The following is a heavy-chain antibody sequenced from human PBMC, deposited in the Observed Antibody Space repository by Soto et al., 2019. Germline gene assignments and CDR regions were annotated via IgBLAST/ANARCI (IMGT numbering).Heavy chain of an antibody. J-gene: IGHJ6*02. Sequence: LRLSCAASGFTFSSYGMHWVRQAPGKGLEWVAVIWYDGSNKYYADSVKGRFTISRDNSKNTLYLQMNSLRAEDTAVYYCARDRGYCSGGSCYAGAYYYYGMDVWGQGTTVTVSS. CDR1: GFTFSSYG. V-gene: IGHV3-33*01. CDR3: ARDRGYCSGGSCYAGAYYYYGMDV. CDR2: IWYDGSNK. D-gene: IGHD2-15*01.